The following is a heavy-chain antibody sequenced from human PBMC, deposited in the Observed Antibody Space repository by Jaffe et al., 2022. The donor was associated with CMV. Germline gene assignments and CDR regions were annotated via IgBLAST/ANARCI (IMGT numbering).Heavy chain of an antibody. Sequence: EVQLVESGGGLVQPGGSLRLSCAASGFTFSSYWMSWVRQAPGKGLEWVANIKQDGSEKYYVDSVKGRFTISRDNAKNSLSLQMNSLRAEDTAVYYCARDGGVVAATDGEFDYWGQGTLVTVSS. CDR1: GFTFSSYW. J-gene: IGHJ4*02. CDR2: IKQDGSEK. V-gene: IGHV3-7*01. D-gene: IGHD2-15*01. CDR3: ARDGGVVAATDGEFDY.